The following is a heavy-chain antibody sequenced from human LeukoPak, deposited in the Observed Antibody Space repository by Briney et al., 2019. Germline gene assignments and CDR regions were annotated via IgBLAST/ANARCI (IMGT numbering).Heavy chain of an antibody. Sequence: SLRLSCAAPGFTFDDYAMHWVRPAPGKGLEWVSGNNWNSGSIGYADSVKGRFTIPRDNAKNSLYMQMNSLRAEDTALYYCAKEIVPLKIAVAGTGLDYWGQGTLVTVSS. J-gene: IGHJ4*02. CDR2: NNWNSGSI. V-gene: IGHV3-9*01. CDR1: GFTFDDYA. CDR3: AKEIVPLKIAVAGTGLDY. D-gene: IGHD6-19*01.